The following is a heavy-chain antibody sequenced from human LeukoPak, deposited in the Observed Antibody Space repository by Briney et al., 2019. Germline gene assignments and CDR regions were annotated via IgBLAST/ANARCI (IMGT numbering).Heavy chain of an antibody. CDR2: VSGTGGSI. D-gene: IGHD5-24*01. Sequence: GGSLRLSCAASGFTFSSYAMSWVRQAPGKGLEWVSSVSGTGGSIYYADSVKGRFTISRDNSKNTLYLQMNSLRAEDTAVYYCARDSRRDGYSDHDYWGQGTLVTVSS. J-gene: IGHJ4*02. V-gene: IGHV3-23*01. CDR3: ARDSRRDGYSDHDY. CDR1: GFTFSSYA.